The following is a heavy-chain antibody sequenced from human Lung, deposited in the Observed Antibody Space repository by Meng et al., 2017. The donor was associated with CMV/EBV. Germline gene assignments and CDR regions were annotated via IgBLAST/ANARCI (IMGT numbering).Heavy chain of an antibody. CDR1: GFTVSSNH. CDR3: GREGSGGYYLDA. D-gene: IGHD3-22*01. J-gene: IGHJ4*02. Sequence: GGSLRLSCAASGFTVSSNHMSWVRQAPGEGLEWVSVIYGGGGTYYADSAAGRFTISRDNPKNTLYLQMNSLRAEDTAVYYCGREGSGGYYLDAWGQGTLVTVSS. CDR2: IYGGGGT. V-gene: IGHV3-53*01.